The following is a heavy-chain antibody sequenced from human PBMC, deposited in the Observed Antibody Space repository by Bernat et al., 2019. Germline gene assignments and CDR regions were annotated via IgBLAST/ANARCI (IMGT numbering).Heavy chain of an antibody. D-gene: IGHD4-17*01. V-gene: IGHV1-2*04. CDR2: INPNSGGA. Sequence: QVQLVQSGAEVKKPGASVKVSCKASGYTFTGYYMHWVRQAPGQGLEWMGWINPNSGGANYAQKFQGWVTMTRDTSISTAYMELSRLRSDDTAVYYCARGAVTTGVYYYGMDVWGQGTTVTVSS. J-gene: IGHJ6*02. CDR3: ARGAVTTGVYYYGMDV. CDR1: GYTFTGYY.